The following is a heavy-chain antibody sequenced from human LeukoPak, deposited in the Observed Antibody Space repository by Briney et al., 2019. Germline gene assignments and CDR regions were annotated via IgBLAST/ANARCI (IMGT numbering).Heavy chain of an antibody. J-gene: IGHJ4*02. V-gene: IGHV3-66*01. CDR3: ARVTVRPWYYFDY. CDR2: IYSGGST. CDR1: GFTVSSNY. D-gene: IGHD4/OR15-4a*01. Sequence: GGSLTLSCAASGFTVSSNYMSWDRHAPGEWLEWDSVIYSGGSTYYADSVKGRFTISRDNSKNTLYLQMNSLRAEDTAVYYCARVTVRPWYYFDYWGQGTLVTVSS.